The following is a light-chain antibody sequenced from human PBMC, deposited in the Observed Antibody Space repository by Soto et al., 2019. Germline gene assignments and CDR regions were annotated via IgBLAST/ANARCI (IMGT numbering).Light chain of an antibody. J-gene: IGLJ2*01. V-gene: IGLV4-69*01. CDR3: QTWGSGIVV. Sequence: QSVLTQSPSASASLGASVKLTCTLSSGHSNYAIAWHQQQSEKGPRYLMKLNSDGSHSKGDGIPDRFSGSSSGAERYLTISRLQSEDEAAYCCQTWGSGIVVFGGGTKLTVL. CDR1: SGHSNYA. CDR2: LNSDGSH.